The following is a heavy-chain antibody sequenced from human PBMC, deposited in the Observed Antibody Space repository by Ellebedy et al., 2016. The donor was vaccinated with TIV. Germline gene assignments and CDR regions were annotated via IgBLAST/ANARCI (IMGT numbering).Heavy chain of an antibody. Sequence: GGSLRLSCAASGFSFSDYYMSWIRQAPGRGLEWVSYISNGGGSTIYYRDSVKGRFTISRDNAKKSLYLQMNSLRAEDTAIYYCARDVRFIDQHHNWFDPWGQGTLVIVSS. CDR3: ARDVRFIDQHHNWFDP. V-gene: IGHV3-11*01. CDR1: GFSFSDYY. J-gene: IGHJ5*02. D-gene: IGHD1-26*01. CDR2: ISNGGGSTI.